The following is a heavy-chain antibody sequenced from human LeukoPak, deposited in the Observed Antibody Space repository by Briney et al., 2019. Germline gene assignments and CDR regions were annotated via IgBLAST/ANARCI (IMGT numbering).Heavy chain of an antibody. D-gene: IGHD4-17*01. J-gene: IGHJ4*02. V-gene: IGHV3-74*01. CDR1: GFTFSSYW. CDR3: AKASRGDYETHIDY. CDR2: INSDGSST. Sequence: AGGSLRLSCAASGFTFSSYWMHWVRQAPGKGLVWVSRINSDGSSTSYADSVKGRFTISRDNAKNSLYLQMNSLRAEDMALYYCAKASRGDYETHIDYWGQGTLVTVSS.